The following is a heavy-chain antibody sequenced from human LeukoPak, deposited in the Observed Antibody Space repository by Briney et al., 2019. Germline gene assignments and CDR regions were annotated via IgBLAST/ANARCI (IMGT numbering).Heavy chain of an antibody. J-gene: IGHJ4*02. CDR1: GCTFSSYN. V-gene: IGHV3-21*01. D-gene: IGHD1-26*01. CDR2: ISSSSSYI. Sequence: GGSLRLSCAASGCTFSSYNMNWVRQAPGKGLEWVSSISSSSSYIYYADSVKGRFTISRDNAKNSLYLQMDSLRAEDTAVYYCARVPGGSLTVEYWGQGTLVTVSS. CDR3: ARVPGGSLTVEY.